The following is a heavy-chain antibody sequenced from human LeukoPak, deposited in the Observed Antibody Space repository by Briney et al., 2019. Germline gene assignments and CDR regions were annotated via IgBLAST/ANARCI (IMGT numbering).Heavy chain of an antibody. CDR3: ARDSFSGTRRFDF. D-gene: IGHD1-14*01. V-gene: IGHV3-21*01. CDR1: GFTFSSYS. CDR2: VSTSSTYI. Sequence: GGSLRLSCAASGFTFSSYSMNWVRQAPGKGLEWVSFVSTSSTYIYYADSVRGRFTVSRDNAKNSLYLQMNSLRAEDMAVYYCARDSFSGTRRFDFWGQGTLVTVSS. J-gene: IGHJ4*02.